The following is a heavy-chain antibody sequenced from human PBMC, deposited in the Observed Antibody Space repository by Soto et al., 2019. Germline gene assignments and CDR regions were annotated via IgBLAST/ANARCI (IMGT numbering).Heavy chain of an antibody. CDR2: IYPGDSDT. Sequence: GESLKISCKGSGYSFTSYWIGWVRQMPGKGLEWMGIIYPGDSDTRYSPSFQGQVTISADKSISTAYLQWSSLKASDTAMYYCAIVGEDCTNGVCLGRAFDIWGQGTMVTVSS. J-gene: IGHJ3*02. CDR1: GYSFTSYW. CDR3: AIVGEDCTNGVCLGRAFDI. V-gene: IGHV5-51*01. D-gene: IGHD2-8*01.